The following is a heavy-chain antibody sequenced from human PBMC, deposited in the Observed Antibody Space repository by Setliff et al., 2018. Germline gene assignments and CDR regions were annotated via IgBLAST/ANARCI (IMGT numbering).Heavy chain of an antibody. D-gene: IGHD3-3*01. CDR3: ARESDDFWSGYYFDS. J-gene: IGHJ4*02. CDR2: INHSGST. Sequence: SETLSLTCAVYGGSFSGYYWSWIRQPPGKGLEWIGEINHSGSTNYNPSLKSRVTISVDTSENQFSLKLSSVTAADTAVYYCARESDDFWSGYYFDSWGQGTLVTVSS. V-gene: IGHV4-34*01. CDR1: GGSFSGYY.